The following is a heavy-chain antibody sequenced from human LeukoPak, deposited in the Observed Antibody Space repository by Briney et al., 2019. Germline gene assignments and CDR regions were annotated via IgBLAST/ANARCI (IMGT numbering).Heavy chain of an antibody. D-gene: IGHD3-22*01. CDR3: ARAEGSGYYQGRDY. Sequence: ASVKVSCKASGYSFTGYYMHWVRQAPGQGPEWMEWIFPNSGDTHYAQKFQGRVSMARDTSISTAYMELNRLTSDDTAIYYCARAEGSGYYQGRDYWGQGTLVTVSS. CDR1: GYSFTGYY. V-gene: IGHV1-2*02. CDR2: IFPNSGDT. J-gene: IGHJ4*02.